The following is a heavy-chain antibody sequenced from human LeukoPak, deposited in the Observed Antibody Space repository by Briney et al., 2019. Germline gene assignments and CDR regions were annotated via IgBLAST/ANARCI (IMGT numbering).Heavy chain of an antibody. CDR2: ISYSGNT. Sequence: SETLSLTCTASGDSISSGGYFWTWIRQHPGKGLEWIGYISYSGNTYYNPSLRSRVAISLDTSNNQFSLKLSSVTAADTAVYYCAGDGSTTGTPLDYWGQGTLVTVSS. J-gene: IGHJ4*02. CDR3: AGDGSTTGTPLDY. CDR1: GDSISSGGYF. D-gene: IGHD1-1*01. V-gene: IGHV4-31*02.